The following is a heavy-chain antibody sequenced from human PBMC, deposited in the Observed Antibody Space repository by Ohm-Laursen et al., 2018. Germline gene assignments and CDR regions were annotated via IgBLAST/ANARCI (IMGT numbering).Heavy chain of an antibody. V-gene: IGHV3-9*01. J-gene: IGHJ4*02. CDR1: GFTFDDYA. Sequence: SLRLSCAASGFTFDDYAMHWVRQAPGKGLEWVSGISWNSGSIGYADSVRGRFTISRDNAKNSLYLQMNSLRAEDTAVYYCARDPPEDSSWYADYWGQGTLVTVSP. D-gene: IGHD6-13*01. CDR2: ISWNSGSI. CDR3: ARDPPEDSSWYADY.